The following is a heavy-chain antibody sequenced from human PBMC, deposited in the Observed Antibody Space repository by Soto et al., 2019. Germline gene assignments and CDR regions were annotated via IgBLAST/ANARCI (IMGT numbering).Heavy chain of an antibody. Sequence: QVQLVQSGAEVKKPGSSVKVSCKASGGTFSSYTISWVRQAPGQGLEWMGRIIPILGIANYAQKFQGRVXIXXDKSTSTAYMELSSLRSEDTAVYYCATVQLERLDYWGQGTLVTVSS. J-gene: IGHJ4*02. CDR2: IIPILGIA. CDR1: GGTFSSYT. D-gene: IGHD1-1*01. CDR3: ATVQLERLDY. V-gene: IGHV1-69*02.